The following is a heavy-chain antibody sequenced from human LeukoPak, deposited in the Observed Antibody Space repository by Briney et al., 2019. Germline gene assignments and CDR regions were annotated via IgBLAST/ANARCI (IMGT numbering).Heavy chain of an antibody. CDR3: ARDLGGQYSSGGNWFDP. J-gene: IGHJ5*02. CDR2: IYTSGST. V-gene: IGHV4-4*07. D-gene: IGHD6-19*01. Sequence: SETLSLTCTVSGGSISSYYWSWIRQPAGKGLGWIGRIYTSGSTNYNPSLKSRVTMSVDTSKNQFSLKLSSVTASDTAVYCCARDLGGQYSSGGNWFDPWGQGTLVTVSS. CDR1: GGSISSYY.